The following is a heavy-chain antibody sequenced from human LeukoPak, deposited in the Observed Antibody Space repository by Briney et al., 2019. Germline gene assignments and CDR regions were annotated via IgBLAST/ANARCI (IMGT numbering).Heavy chain of an antibody. V-gene: IGHV3-15*01. Sequence: GGSLRLSCAASGFTFSNAWMSWVRQAPGKGLEWVGRIKSKTDGGTTDYAAPVKGRFTISRDVSKNTLYLQMNSLRAEDTAVYYCARAGGYHYRRGTDYMDVWGKGTTVTVSS. J-gene: IGHJ6*03. D-gene: IGHD5-12*01. CDR1: GFTFSNAW. CDR2: IKSKTDGGTT. CDR3: ARAGGYHYRRGTDYMDV.